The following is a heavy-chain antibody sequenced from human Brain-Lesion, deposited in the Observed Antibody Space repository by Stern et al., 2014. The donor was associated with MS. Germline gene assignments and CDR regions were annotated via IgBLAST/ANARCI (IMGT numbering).Heavy chain of an antibody. CDR3: ATLSPGAGGNYYRHFDY. CDR2: FDTEEGET. Sequence: VQLVESGAEVKKPGASVKVSCKVSGYTLTELSMHWVRKAPRKGLEWMGGFDTEEGETIYAQKVQGRVTMTEDTSTDTAYMELSSLRSEDTAVYYCATLSPGAGGNYYRHFDYWGQGTLVTVSS. D-gene: IGHD1-26*01. J-gene: IGHJ4*02. CDR1: GYTLTELS. V-gene: IGHV1-24*01.